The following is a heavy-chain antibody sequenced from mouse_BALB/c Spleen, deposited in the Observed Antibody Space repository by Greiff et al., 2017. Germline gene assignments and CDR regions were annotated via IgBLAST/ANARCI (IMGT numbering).Heavy chain of an antibody. V-gene: IGHV1S56*01. J-gene: IGHJ2*01. D-gene: IGHD2-3*01. CDR2: IYPGDGST. CDR3: ARGYDGYYYFDY. CDR1: GYTFTSYY. Sequence: QVQLQQSGPELVKPGASVKMSCKASGYTFTSYYIHWVKQRPGQGLEWIGWIYPGDGSTKYNEKFKGKTTLTADKSSSTAYMLLSSLTSEDSAIYFCARGYDGYYYFDYWGQGTTLTVSS.